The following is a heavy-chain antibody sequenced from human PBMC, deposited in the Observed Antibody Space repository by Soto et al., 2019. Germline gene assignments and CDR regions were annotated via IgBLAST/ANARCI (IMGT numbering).Heavy chain of an antibody. CDR1: GYTFTSYG. V-gene: IGHV1-18*01. Sequence: QVQLVQSGAEVKKPGASVKVSCKASGYTFTSYGINWVRQAPGQGLEWMGWISGYNGDTTYAHNLQGRVTMTTDTSTRTAYMELRSLRSDDTAVYSCAREDRYYFYMDVWGKGTTVTVSS. CDR2: ISGYNGDT. J-gene: IGHJ6*03. CDR3: AREDRYYFYMDV.